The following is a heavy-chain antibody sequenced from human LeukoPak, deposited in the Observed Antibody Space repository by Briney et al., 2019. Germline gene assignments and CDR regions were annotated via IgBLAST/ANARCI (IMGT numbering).Heavy chain of an antibody. V-gene: IGHV3-74*01. Sequence: GGSLRLSCAASGFTFSSYWMHWVRQAPGKGLVWVSRINSDGSSTSYADSVKGRFTISRDNAKNTLYLQMNSLRAEDTAVYYCARCSSSGRLFDYWGQGTLVTVSS. CDR1: GFTFSSYW. CDR3: ARCSSSGRLFDY. J-gene: IGHJ4*02. CDR2: INSDGSST. D-gene: IGHD1-26*01.